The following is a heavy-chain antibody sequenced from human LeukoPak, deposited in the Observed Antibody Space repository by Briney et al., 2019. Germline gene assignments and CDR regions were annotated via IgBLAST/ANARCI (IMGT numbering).Heavy chain of an antibody. CDR3: ARGYDFWSGYYNYFDY. J-gene: IGHJ4*02. D-gene: IGHD3-3*01. CDR1: GGSISGSSYY. V-gene: IGHV4-39*07. Sequence: SETLSLTCTVSGGSISGSSYYWGWIRQPPGKGLEWIGSIYYSGSTYYNPSLKSRVTISVDTSKNQFSLKLSSVTAADTAVYYCARGYDFWSGYYNYFDYWGQGTLVTVSS. CDR2: IYYSGST.